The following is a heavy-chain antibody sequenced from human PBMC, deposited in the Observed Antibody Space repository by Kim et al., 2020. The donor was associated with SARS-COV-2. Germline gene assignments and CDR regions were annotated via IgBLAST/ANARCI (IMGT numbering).Heavy chain of an antibody. V-gene: IGHV3-48*02. CDR3: ASHDYYDSSGYLIYYRYFDL. CDR1: GFTFSSYS. Sequence: GGSLRLSCAASGFTFSSYSMNWVRQAPGKGLEWVSYISSSSSTIYYADSVKGRFTISRDNAKNSLYLQMNSLRDEDTAVYYCASHDYYDSSGYLIYYRYFDLWGRGTLVTVSS. J-gene: IGHJ2*01. D-gene: IGHD3-22*01. CDR2: ISSSSSTI.